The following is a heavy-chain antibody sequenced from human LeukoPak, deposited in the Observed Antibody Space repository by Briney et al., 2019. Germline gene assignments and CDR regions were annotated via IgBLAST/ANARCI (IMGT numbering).Heavy chain of an antibody. CDR2: ISYDGSNK. CDR3: AKVETAYGSGSYYDY. J-gene: IGHJ4*02. CDR1: GFTFSSYG. V-gene: IGHV3-30*18. Sequence: GGSLSLSCAASGFTFSSYGMHWVRQAPGKGLEWVAVISYDGSNKYYADSVKGRSTISRDNSKNTLYLQMNSLRAEDTAVYYCAKVETAYGSGSYYDYWGQGTLVTVSS. D-gene: IGHD3-10*01.